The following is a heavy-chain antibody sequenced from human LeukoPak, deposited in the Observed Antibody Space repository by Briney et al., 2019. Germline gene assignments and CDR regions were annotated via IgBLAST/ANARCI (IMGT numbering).Heavy chain of an antibody. V-gene: IGHV4-59*01. D-gene: IGHD6-19*01. J-gene: IGHJ4*02. CDR3: AGRSCSGWYYDY. Sequence: MASETLSLTCTVSGDSISGYYWSWIRQPPGKGLEWIGYIYYSGSTNYNPSLKSRVTISVDTSKNQFSLKLSTVTAADTAVYFCAGRSCSGWYYDYWGQGTLVTVSS. CDR2: IYYSGST. CDR1: GDSISGYY.